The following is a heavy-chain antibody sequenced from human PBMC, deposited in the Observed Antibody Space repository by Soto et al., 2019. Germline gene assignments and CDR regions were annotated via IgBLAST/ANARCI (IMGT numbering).Heavy chain of an antibody. CDR2: ISWNSGSI. D-gene: IGHD5-12*01. Sequence: GGSLRLSCAASGFTFDDYAMHWVRQAPGKGLEWVSGISWNSGSIGYADSVKGRFTISRDNAKNSLYLQMNSLRAEDTALYYCAKDPHRGPRYYFDYWGQGTLVTVSS. CDR1: GFTFDDYA. CDR3: AKDPHRGPRYYFDY. J-gene: IGHJ4*02. V-gene: IGHV3-9*01.